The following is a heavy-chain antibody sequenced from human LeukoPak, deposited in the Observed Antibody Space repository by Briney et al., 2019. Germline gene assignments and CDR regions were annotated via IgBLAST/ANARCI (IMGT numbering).Heavy chain of an antibody. V-gene: IGHV3-48*01. CDR3: ARDVEQWLVRVYYFDY. CDR2: ISSGSTTI. J-gene: IGHJ4*02. Sequence: GGSLRLSCATSGFTLSGYSMNWVRQAPGKGLEWVSYISSGSTTIYYADSVKGRFTISRDNAKNSLYLQMNSLRAEDTAVYYCARDVEQWLVRVYYFDYWGQGTLVTVSS. CDR1: GFTLSGYS. D-gene: IGHD6-19*01.